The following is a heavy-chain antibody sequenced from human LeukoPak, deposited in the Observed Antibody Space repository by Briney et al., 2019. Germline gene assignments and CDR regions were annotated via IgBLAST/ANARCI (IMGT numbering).Heavy chain of an antibody. CDR2: IYYRGTT. V-gene: IGHV4-31*03. CDR3: ARDRWVRSPLAAAGTMFDY. Sequence: PSQTLSLTCTVSGGSINSGGDYWSWIRQHPGKGLEWIGYIYYRGTTYYNPSLESRLTISVDTSKSQFSLRLSSMTAADTAVYYCARDRWVRSPLAAAGTMFDYWGQGTLVTVSS. J-gene: IGHJ4*02. D-gene: IGHD6-13*01. CDR1: GGSINSGGDY.